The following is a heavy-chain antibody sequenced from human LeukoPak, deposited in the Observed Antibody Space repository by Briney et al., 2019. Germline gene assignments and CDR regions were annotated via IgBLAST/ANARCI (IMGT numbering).Heavy chain of an antibody. CDR3: AKEREYCSSGSCHYDLDV. CDR1: GDSMKSYY. J-gene: IGHJ6*02. CDR2: VYYTGST. Sequence: PSETLSLTCTVSGDSMKSYYWTWIRQPPGKGLGWIGYVYYTGSTNYNPSLKSRVTISVDTSKNQFSLKLSSVTAADTAVYYCAKEREYCSSGSCHYDLDVWGQGTTVTVSS. V-gene: IGHV4-59*01. D-gene: IGHD2-15*01.